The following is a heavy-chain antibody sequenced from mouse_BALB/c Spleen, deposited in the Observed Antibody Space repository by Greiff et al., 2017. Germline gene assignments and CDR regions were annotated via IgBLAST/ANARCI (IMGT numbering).Heavy chain of an antibody. CDR3: TEVELGAWFAY. V-gene: IGHV1-5*01. D-gene: IGHD4-1*01. CDR2: IYPGNSDT. CDR1: GYSFTSYW. J-gene: IGHJ3*01. Sequence: EVQGVESGTVLARPGASVKMSCKASGYSFTSYWMHWVKQRPGQGLEWIGAIYPGNSDTSYNQKFKGKAKLTAVTSASTAYMELSSLTNEDSAVYDCTEVELGAWFAYWGQGTLVTVSA.